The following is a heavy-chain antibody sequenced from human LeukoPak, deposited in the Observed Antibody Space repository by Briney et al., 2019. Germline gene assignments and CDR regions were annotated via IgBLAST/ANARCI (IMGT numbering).Heavy chain of an antibody. CDR2: ISYDARHE. D-gene: IGHD5-24*01. J-gene: IGHJ4*02. Sequence: GGSLRLSCEASGFPFRDHAMHWVRQAPGKGLEWVAVISYDARHENYADSVKGRFTVSRDDSRSTLYLQMNSLRTDDTAMYFCARDEFDGYNLGPSIYWGQGTLVTVSS. CDR1: GFPFRDHA. V-gene: IGHV3-30*03. CDR3: ARDEFDGYNLGPSIY.